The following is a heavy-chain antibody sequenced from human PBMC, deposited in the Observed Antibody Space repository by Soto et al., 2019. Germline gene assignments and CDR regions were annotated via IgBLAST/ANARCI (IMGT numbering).Heavy chain of an antibody. CDR1: GFTFSSYA. CDR3: ASPYAWINDAFDI. V-gene: IGHV3-23*01. Sequence: EVQLLESGGGLVQPGGSLRLSCAASGFTFSSYAMSWVRQAPGKGLAWVSAISGSGGSTYYADSVKGRFTISRDNSKNTLYLQMNSLRAEDTAVYYCASPYAWINDAFDIWGQGTMVTVSS. CDR2: ISGSGGST. J-gene: IGHJ3*02. D-gene: IGHD2-8*01.